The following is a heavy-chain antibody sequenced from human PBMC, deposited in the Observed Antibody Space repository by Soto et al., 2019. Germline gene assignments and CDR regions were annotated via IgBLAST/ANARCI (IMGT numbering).Heavy chain of an antibody. CDR3: AREFKATYGDPRRGDMDV. Sequence: QVQLVQSGADVKKPGASLKVSCEASGDTFSSYHMHWVRQAPGQGLEWMGRITPSDGTTIYAQKFEGRVIVTRDTSTTRVYMELSSLRSDDTAVYYCAREFKATYGDPRRGDMDVWGPGATVTVSS. V-gene: IGHV1-46*01. CDR1: GDTFSSYH. D-gene: IGHD2-8*01. J-gene: IGHJ6*02. CDR2: ITPSDGTT.